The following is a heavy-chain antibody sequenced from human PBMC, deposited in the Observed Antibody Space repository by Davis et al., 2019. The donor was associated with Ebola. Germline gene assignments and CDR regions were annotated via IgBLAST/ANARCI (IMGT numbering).Heavy chain of an antibody. D-gene: IGHD5-18*01. Sequence: ASVKVSCKASGYTFTSYYMHWVRQAPGQGLEWMGRINPNSGGTNYAQKFQGRVTMTRDTSISTAYMELSRLRSDDTAVYYCARDPRLDGYRYGMDVWGKGTTVTVSS. J-gene: IGHJ6*04. CDR3: ARDPRLDGYRYGMDV. CDR2: INPNSGGT. CDR1: GYTFTSYY. V-gene: IGHV1-2*06.